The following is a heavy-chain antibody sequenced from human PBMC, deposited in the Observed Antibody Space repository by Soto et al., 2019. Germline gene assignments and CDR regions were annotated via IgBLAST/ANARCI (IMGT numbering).Heavy chain of an antibody. CDR3: ARGRIGNGWYRDFDY. J-gene: IGHJ4*02. Sequence: QVQLQQWGAGLLKPSETLSLTCGVYGGSFSGYYWTWIRQPPGKGLEWIGEINHSGSTNYNPSLKRRVTISVDTSKRQFSLNLSSVTAADTAVYYCARGRIGNGWYRDFDYWGQGSLVTVSS. CDR2: INHSGST. CDR1: GGSFSGYY. V-gene: IGHV4-34*01. D-gene: IGHD6-19*01.